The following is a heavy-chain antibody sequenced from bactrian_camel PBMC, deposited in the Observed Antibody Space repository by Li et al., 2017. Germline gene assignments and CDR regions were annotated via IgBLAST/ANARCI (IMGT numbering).Heavy chain of an antibody. CDR2: IDTYGST. V-gene: IGHV3S26*01. CDR1: KYPRSTHC. Sequence: HVQLVESGGGSAQTGGSLRLSCAVSKYPRSTHCMAWLRQPPGKEREGVAYIDTYGSTTYADSMKGRFTISKDSATNTLYLQMNSLNPDDTGMYYCTVRDMDTYSGYPKNCAAALRAGFNWRGQGTQVTV. CDR3: TVRDMDTYSGYPKNCAAALRAGFNW. D-gene: IGHD4*01. J-gene: IGHJ4*01.